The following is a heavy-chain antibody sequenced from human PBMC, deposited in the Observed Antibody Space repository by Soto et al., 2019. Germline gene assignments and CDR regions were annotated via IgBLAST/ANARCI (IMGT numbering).Heavy chain of an antibody. V-gene: IGHV4-34*01. CDR2: INDSGVT. D-gene: IGHD3-3*01. Sequence: SETLSLTCGVYGGSFSGYYWSWIRQPPGKGLEWIGEINDSGVTNYNPSLKSRITMSVDTSKNQFSLNLSYVTAADTAVYYCARGPYYDFWRGNYYCYYAMDVWGRGTTVTVSS. CDR1: GGSFSGYY. CDR3: ARGPYYDFWRGNYYCYYAMDV. J-gene: IGHJ6*02.